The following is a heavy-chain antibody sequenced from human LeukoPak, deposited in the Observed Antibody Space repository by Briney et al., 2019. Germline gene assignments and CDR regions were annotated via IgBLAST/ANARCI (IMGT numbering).Heavy chain of an antibody. CDR3: ARGWLAETTVVTPYNY. Sequence: SVKVSCKASGYTFTSYGISWVRQAPGQGLEWMGGIIPIFGKANYAQKFQDRVAITAVESMSTVYMELSSLRSEDTAVYYCARGWLAETTVVTPYNYWGQGTLVTASS. CDR2: IIPIFGKA. J-gene: IGHJ4*02. CDR1: GYTFTSYG. D-gene: IGHD4-23*01. V-gene: IGHV1-69*13.